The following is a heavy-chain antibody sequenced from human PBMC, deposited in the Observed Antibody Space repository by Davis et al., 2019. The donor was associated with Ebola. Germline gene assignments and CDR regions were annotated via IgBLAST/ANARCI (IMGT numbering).Heavy chain of an antibody. D-gene: IGHD3-3*01. CDR2: INPSAGST. V-gene: IGHV1-46*01. J-gene: IGHJ6*02. CDR3: ATPTYYDLWSGYYYYYGMDV. Sequence: ASVKVSCKASGYTFTSYYMHWVRQAPGQGLEWMGIINPSAGSTSYAQKFQGRVTMTRDTSTSTVYMELSSLRSEDTAVYYCATPTYYDLWSGYYYYYGMDVWGQGTTVTVSS. CDR1: GYTFTSYY.